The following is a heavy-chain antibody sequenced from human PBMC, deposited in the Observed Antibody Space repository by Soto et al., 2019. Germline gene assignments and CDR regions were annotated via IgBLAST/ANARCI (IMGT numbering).Heavy chain of an antibody. CDR1: GYSFSSYW. CDR3: ARSPTFGVLDF. CDR2: IYPGDSDT. J-gene: IGHJ4*02. Sequence: AGESLKISCKGSGYSFSSYWIGWVRQMPGKGLEWMGIIYPGDSDTTYSPSFQGQVIMSVDKSISTAYLQWTSLKASDTAMYYCARSPTFGVLDFWGQGTLVTVSS. D-gene: IGHD3-16*01. V-gene: IGHV5-51*01.